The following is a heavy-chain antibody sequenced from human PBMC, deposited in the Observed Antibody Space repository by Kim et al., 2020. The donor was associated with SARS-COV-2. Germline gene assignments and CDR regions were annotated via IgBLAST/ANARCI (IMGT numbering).Heavy chain of an antibody. CDR3: AIFTIFGVVTQGDY. D-gene: IGHD3-3*01. CDR1: GGSFSGYY. CDR2: INHSGST. J-gene: IGHJ4*02. Sequence: SETLSLTCAVYGGSFSGYYWSWIRQPPGKGLEWIGEINHSGSTNYNPSLKSRVTISVDTSKNQFSLKLSSVTAADTAVYYCAIFTIFGVVTQGDYWGQG. V-gene: IGHV4-34*01.